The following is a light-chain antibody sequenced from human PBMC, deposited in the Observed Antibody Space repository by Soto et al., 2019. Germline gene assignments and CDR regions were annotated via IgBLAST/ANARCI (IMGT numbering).Light chain of an antibody. CDR3: QKPNSFPIT. CDR2: DAS. Sequence: VVWRSPATLSFAPGERATLGGRASQRVRRNLAWYQQKPGQAPRLLIYDASTRATGIPDRFSGSGSETDFTLTITRLQADDFATYYCQKPNSFPITXGQGTRLDIK. V-gene: IGKV3-15*01. J-gene: IGKJ5*01. CDR1: QRVRRN.